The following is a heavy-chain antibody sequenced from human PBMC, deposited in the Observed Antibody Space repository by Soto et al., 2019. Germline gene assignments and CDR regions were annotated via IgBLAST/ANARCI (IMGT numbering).Heavy chain of an antibody. D-gene: IGHD3-9*01. Sequence: PGGSLRLSCAASGFTFSSYEMNWVRQAPGKGLEWVSYIGSSGSTIYYADSVKGRFTISRDNAKNSLYLQMNSLRAEDTAVYYCARGRWAYYGILTVYYYYGMDVWGQGTAVTVSS. J-gene: IGHJ6*02. CDR1: GFTFSSYE. V-gene: IGHV3-48*03. CDR2: IGSSGSTI. CDR3: ARGRWAYYGILTVYYYYGMDV.